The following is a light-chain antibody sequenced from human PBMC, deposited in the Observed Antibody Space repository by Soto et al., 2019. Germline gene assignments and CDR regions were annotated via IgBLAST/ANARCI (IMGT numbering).Light chain of an antibody. CDR1: QSVLYSSNNKNY. V-gene: IGKV4-1*01. CDR3: QQYYSTPLT. CDR2: WAS. J-gene: IGKJ4*01. Sequence: DFVMTQSPDSLAVSLGERATINCKSSQSVLYSSNNKNYLAWYQQKPGQPPKLPIDWASTRESGVPDRFSGSGSGTDFTLTISSLQAEDVAVYYCQQYYSTPLTFGGGTKVEIK.